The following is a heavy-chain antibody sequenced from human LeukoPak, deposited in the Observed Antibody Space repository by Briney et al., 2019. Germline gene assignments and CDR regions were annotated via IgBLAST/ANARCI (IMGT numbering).Heavy chain of an antibody. CDR1: GGSISSYY. V-gene: IGHV4-59*01. CDR3: VRDTDAAAGSYYYYYMDV. D-gene: IGHD6-13*01. Sequence: PSETLSLTCTVSGGSISSYYWSWVRQPPGKGLEWIGYIYYSGSTNYNPSLKSRVTISVDTSKNQFSLKLSSVTAADTAVYYCVRDTDAAAGSYYYYYMDVWGKGTTVTVSS. J-gene: IGHJ6*03. CDR2: IYYSGST.